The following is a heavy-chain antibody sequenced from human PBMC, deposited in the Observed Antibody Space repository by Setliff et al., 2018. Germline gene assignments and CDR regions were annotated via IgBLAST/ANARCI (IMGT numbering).Heavy chain of an antibody. J-gene: IGHJ4*02. CDR3: AREGIAVAGMLDY. CDR1: GGSISSGCYY. CDR2: IYYSWST. Sequence: SETLSLTCTVSGGSISSGCYYWSWIRQHPGKGLEWIGYIYYSWSTYYNPSLQSLVTISVDTSKNQFSLKLSSVTAADTSVYYCAREGIAVAGMLDYWGQGTRVTVS. D-gene: IGHD6-19*01. V-gene: IGHV4-31*01.